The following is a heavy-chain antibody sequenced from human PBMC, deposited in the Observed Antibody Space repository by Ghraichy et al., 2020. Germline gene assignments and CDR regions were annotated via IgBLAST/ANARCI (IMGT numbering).Heavy chain of an antibody. CDR2: IFYSGTT. CDR1: GGSISGYY. D-gene: IGHD4-17*01. Sequence: SETLSLTCTVSGGSISGYYWSWIRQSPGKGLEWIGDIFYSGTTNRNPSLKSRVTLSVDTSKKQFSLRVSSVTAADAAVYYCSRYLLPPHSGDSSLYKYAFDVWGQGSTGTVSS. J-gene: IGHJ6*02. V-gene: IGHV4-59*01. CDR3: SRYLLPPHSGDSSLYKYAFDV.